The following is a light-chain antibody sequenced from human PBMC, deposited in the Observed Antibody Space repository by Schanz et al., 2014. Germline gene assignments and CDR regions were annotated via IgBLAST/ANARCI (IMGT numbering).Light chain of an antibody. CDR2: NVN. J-gene: IGLJ2*01. CDR1: SSDVGSYDY. V-gene: IGLV2-18*02. CDR3: NSYTRSNTLL. Sequence: QSALIQPPSVSGSPGQSVTISCTGTSSDVGSYDYVSWYQQHPGTVPKPMIYNVNTRPSGVPDRFSGSKSGNTASMTISGLQAEDEADYYCNSYTRSNTLLFGGGTKLTVL.